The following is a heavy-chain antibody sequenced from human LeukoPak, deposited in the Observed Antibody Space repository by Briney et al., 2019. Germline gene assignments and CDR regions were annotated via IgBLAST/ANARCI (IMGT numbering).Heavy chain of an antibody. CDR2: ISAYNGNT. V-gene: IGHV1-18*01. J-gene: IGHJ4*02. CDR1: GYTFPSYG. D-gene: IGHD3-22*01. Sequence: ASVKVSCKASGYTFPSYGISWVRQAPGQGLEWMGWISAYNGNTNYAQKLQGRVTMTTDTSTSTAYMELRSLRSDDTAVYYRARDYYYDSSGQHDYWGQGTLVTVSS. CDR3: ARDYYYDSSGQHDY.